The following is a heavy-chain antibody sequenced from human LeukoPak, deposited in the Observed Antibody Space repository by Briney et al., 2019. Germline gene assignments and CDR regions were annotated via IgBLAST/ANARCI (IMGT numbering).Heavy chain of an antibody. CDR3: ARREVGITMVLGNGMDV. V-gene: IGHV1-8*01. CDR1: GYTFTSYD. D-gene: IGHD3-10*01. CDR2: MNPNSGNT. J-gene: IGHJ6*02. Sequence: ASVKVSCKASGYTFTSYDINWVRQATGQGLEWMGWMNPNSGNTGYAQKFQGGVTMTRNTSISTAYMELSSLRSEDTAVYYCARREVGITMVLGNGMDVWGQGTTVTVSS.